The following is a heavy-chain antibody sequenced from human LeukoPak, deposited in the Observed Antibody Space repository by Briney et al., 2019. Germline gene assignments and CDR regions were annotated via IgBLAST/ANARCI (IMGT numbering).Heavy chain of an antibody. J-gene: IGHJ6*02. V-gene: IGHV4-34*01. CDR1: GESFSGYQ. CDR2: INHGGST. Sequence: SETLSLTCAVYGESFSGYQWSWIRQSPGKGLEWIGEINHGGSTNYNPSLKSRVTISVDPSKNQFSLRLTSVTAADTAVYYCARPGQLGSLYYGMDVWGQGTTVTVS. CDR3: ARPGQLGSLYYGMDV. D-gene: IGHD3-10*01.